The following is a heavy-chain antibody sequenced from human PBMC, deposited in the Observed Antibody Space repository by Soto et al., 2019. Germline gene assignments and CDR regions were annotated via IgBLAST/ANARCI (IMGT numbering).Heavy chain of an antibody. D-gene: IGHD1-20*01. Sequence: SETLSLTCTVSGGSISSYYWSWIRQPPGKGLEWIGYIYYSGSTNYNPSLKSRVTISVDTSKNQFSLKLSSVTAADTAVYYCARWITGRETGFDYWGQGTLVTVSS. CDR1: GGSISSYY. V-gene: IGHV4-59*01. CDR3: ARWITGRETGFDY. CDR2: IYYSGST. J-gene: IGHJ4*02.